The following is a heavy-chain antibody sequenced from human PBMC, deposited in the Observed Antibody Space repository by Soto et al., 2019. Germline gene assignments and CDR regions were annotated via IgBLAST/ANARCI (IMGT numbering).Heavy chain of an antibody. CDR3: ARGGYRTLAWFDP. J-gene: IGHJ5*02. CDR2: IYHSGTT. D-gene: IGHD5-18*01. CDR1: GGSISNYY. V-gene: IGHV4-59*01. Sequence: SETLSLTCTVSGGSISNYYWSRIRQSPGKGLEWIANIYHSGTTNYNLSLKGRVSISIDSSKNQVSLRLKSVTAADTAVYYCARGGYRTLAWFDPWGQGTLVTVSS.